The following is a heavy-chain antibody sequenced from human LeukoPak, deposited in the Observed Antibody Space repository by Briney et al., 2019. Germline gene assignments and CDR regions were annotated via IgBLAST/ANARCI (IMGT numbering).Heavy chain of an antibody. Sequence: GGSLRLSCAASGFTFSRLAMTWVRQAPGKGLEWVSTISASGPYYADAVRGRFTISRDNSRNTLSLQMDSLRAEDTAVYYCAKDHGGGSSGYSYGYSGTFDYWGQGTLATVSS. J-gene: IGHJ4*02. CDR3: AKDHGGGSSGYSYGYSGTFDY. V-gene: IGHV3-23*01. CDR2: ISASGP. CDR1: GFTFSRLA. D-gene: IGHD5-18*01.